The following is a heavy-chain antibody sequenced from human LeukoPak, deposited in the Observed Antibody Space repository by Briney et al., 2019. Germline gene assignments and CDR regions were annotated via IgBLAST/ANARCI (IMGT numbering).Heavy chain of an antibody. V-gene: IGHV3-7*01. CDR1: GFSFSRYG. CDR3: TRENWHLDY. Sequence: GGSLRLSCAASGFSFSRYGMHWVRQAPGKGLEWVGNINQDGSEKYYGDSVKDRFTISRDNAKNSLYLQMNSLRAEDAAVYYCTRENWHLDYRSQGNLVTVSS. J-gene: IGHJ4*02. CDR2: INQDGSEK.